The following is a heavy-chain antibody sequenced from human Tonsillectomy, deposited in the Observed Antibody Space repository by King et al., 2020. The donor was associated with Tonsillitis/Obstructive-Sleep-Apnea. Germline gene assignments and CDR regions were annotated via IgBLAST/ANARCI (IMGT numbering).Heavy chain of an antibody. D-gene: IGHD2-15*01. CDR1: GFSLSTSGVG. CDR3: AHYCSGGSCYFDWFDP. V-gene: IGHV2-5*02. CDR2: IYWDDDK. J-gene: IGHJ5*02. Sequence: ITLKESGPTLVKPTQTLTLTCTFSGFSLSTSGVGVGWILNPPGKALEWLALIYWDDDKCYSPSLKIRLTITKDTSKNQVVLTMTNMDPVDTATYYCAHYCSGGSCYFDWFDPWGQGTLVTVSS.